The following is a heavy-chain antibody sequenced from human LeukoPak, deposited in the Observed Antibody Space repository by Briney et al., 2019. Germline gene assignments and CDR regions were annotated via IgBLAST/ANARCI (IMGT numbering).Heavy chain of an antibody. Sequence: SETLSLTCTVSGGSISSYYWSWIRQPPGKGLEWIGYIYYSGSTNYNPSLKSRVTISVDTSKNQFSLKLSSVTAADTAVYYCARRDYDIVSGYSYYYTYVGYKGTGVTVSS. J-gene: IGHJ6*03. D-gene: IGHD3-9*01. CDR2: IYYSGST. CDR3: ARRDYDIVSGYSYYYTYV. CDR1: GGSISSYY. V-gene: IGHV4-59*08.